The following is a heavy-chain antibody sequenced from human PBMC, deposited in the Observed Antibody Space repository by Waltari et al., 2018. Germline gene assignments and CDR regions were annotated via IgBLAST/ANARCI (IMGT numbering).Heavy chain of an antibody. Sequence: QLQLQESGSGLVKPSQTLSITCAVSGGSISSGGYSWSWIRQPPGKGLRWIGSIDQSGNTYNNPSLKRRVTISVDRSKNQVSLKLSSVTAADTAVYYCARDAAMTTAAGCAFDIWGQGTMVTVSS. CDR1: GGSISSGGYS. CDR2: IDQSGNT. CDR3: ARDAAMTTAAGCAFDI. J-gene: IGHJ3*02. V-gene: IGHV4-30-2*01. D-gene: IGHD4-17*01.